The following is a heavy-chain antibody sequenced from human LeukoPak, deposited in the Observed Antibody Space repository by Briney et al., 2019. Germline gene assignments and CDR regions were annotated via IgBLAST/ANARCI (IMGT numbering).Heavy chain of an antibody. D-gene: IGHD1-14*01. CDR1: GGSISSGSYY. CDR2: IYTSGST. CDR3: AREVYNPGGYFDY. V-gene: IGHV4-61*02. J-gene: IGHJ4*02. Sequence: SQTLSLTCTVSGGSISSGSYYWSWIRQPAGKGLEWIGRIYTSGSTNYNPSLKSRVTISVDTSKNQFSLKLSSVTAADTAVYYCAREVYNPGGYFDYWGQGTLVTVSS.